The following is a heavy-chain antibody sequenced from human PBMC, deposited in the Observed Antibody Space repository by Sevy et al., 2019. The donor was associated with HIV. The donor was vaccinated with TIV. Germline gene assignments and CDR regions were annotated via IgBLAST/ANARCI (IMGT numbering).Heavy chain of an antibody. V-gene: IGHV4-59*13. CDR3: AKVTYYYDSRGYPNYYFDY. D-gene: IGHD3-22*01. CDR1: GGSITSYY. CDR2: IYNNGNT. Sequence: SETLSLTCTVSGGSITSYYWSWIRQPPGNGLEWIGHIYNNGNTNYNPSLRSRVTISVDRSKNQFSLKLSFVTAADTAVYYCAKVTYYYDSRGYPNYYFDYWGQGTLVTVSS. J-gene: IGHJ4*02.